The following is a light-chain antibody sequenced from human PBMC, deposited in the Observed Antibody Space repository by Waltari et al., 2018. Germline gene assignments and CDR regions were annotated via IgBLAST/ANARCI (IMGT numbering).Light chain of an antibody. CDR1: SRYVGGYNY. J-gene: IGLJ3*02. Sequence: QSALTQPPSASGSPGQSVTISCTGSSRYVGGYNYVSWYQQHPGKAPKLMIYGVDKRPSGVPDRFSGSKSGNTASLTVSGLQAEDEADYFCASYASTRKVFGGGTKLTVL. V-gene: IGLV2-8*01. CDR2: GVD. CDR3: ASYASTRKV.